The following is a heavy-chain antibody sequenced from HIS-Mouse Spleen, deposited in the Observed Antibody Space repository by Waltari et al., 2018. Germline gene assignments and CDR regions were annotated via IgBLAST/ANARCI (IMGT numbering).Heavy chain of an antibody. D-gene: IGHD6-13*01. J-gene: IGHJ2*01. CDR1: GGSISSSSYY. V-gene: IGHV4-39*07. CDR3: AREIPYSSSWYDWYFDL. Sequence: QLQLQESGPGLVKPSETLSLTCTVSGGSISSSSYYWGWIRQPPGKGLEWIGSIYYSGGTYDNPSLKSRVTISVDTSKNQCSLKLSSVTAADTAVYYCAREIPYSSSWYDWYFDLWGRGTLVTVSS. CDR2: IYYSGGT.